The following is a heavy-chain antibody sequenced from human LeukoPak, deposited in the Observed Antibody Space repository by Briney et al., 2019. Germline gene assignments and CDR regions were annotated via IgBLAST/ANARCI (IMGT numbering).Heavy chain of an antibody. CDR3: ARRLVTAGVTDFFDY. CDR2: ISPAGDST. J-gene: IGHJ4*01. D-gene: IGHD6-13*01. V-gene: IGHV3-23*01. Sequence: TGGSLRLSCAASGFIFTTYSVSWVRQAPGAGLEWVSAISPAGDSTTDADSVKGRFTISRDNSKSTLYLQMHGLTAEDTALYYCARRLVTAGVTDFFDYWGHGTLVSVSS. CDR1: GFIFTTYS.